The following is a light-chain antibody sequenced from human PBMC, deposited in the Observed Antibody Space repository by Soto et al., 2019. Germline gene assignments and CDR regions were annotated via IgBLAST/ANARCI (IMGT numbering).Light chain of an antibody. CDR3: QSYDSSLYV. V-gene: IGLV1-40*01. CDR1: SSDIRAGYD. Sequence: QSVLTQPPSVSGAPGQRVTISCTGSSSDIRAGYDVHWYQQLPGTAPKLLIYGNINRPSGVPDRFSGSKSGTSASLAITGLQSEDESDYYCQSYDSSLYVFGSGTKLTVL. J-gene: IGLJ1*01. CDR2: GNI.